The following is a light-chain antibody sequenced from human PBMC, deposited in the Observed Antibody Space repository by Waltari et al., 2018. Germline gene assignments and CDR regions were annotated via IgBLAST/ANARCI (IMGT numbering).Light chain of an antibody. Sequence: DIVMTQSPDSLAVSLGERATINCKSSQSLLYRSNNKNYLAWYQQKPGQPPRLLIYWASTRESGVSDRFSGSESGTDFTLTISSRQAEDVAVYYCQQYSSIPITFGGGTKVEI. CDR2: WAS. CDR3: QQYSSIPIT. CDR1: QSLLYRSNNKNY. J-gene: IGKJ4*01. V-gene: IGKV4-1*01.